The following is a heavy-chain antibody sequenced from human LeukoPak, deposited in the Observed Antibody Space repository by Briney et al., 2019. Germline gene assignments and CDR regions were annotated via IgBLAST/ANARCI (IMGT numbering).Heavy chain of an antibody. J-gene: IGHJ4*02. Sequence: SVKVSCKASGGTFSNYAISWVRQAPGQGLEWMGGIIPIFGTANYAQKFRGRVTITADKSTRTAYMELSSLTSDDTAVYFCAKGGISYGSGSPHFDYWAQGTLVTVSS. CDR3: AKGGISYGSGSPHFDY. CDR1: GGTFSNYA. CDR2: IIPIFGTA. V-gene: IGHV1-69*06. D-gene: IGHD3-10*01.